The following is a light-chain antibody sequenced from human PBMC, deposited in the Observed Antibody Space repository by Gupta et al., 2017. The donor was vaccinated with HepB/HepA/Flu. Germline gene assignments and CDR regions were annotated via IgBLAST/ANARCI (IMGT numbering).Light chain of an antibody. CDR2: TSS. V-gene: IGKV1-39*01. J-gene: IGKJ1*01. CDR3: QQGHSTRT. Sequence: DIHMTQSPSSLSASVGDRVTITCRASQNIDNYLNWYQQKPGKAPKLLIYTSSTLQCGVPSRFSGTGSGTDFTLSISGLQPEDFATYYCQQGHSTRTFGRGSTVE. CDR1: QNIDNY.